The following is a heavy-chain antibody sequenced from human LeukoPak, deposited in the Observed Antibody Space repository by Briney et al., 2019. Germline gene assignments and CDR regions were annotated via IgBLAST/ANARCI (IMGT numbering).Heavy chain of an antibody. J-gene: IGHJ6*02. Sequence: KPSETLSLTCAVYGGSFSGYYWSWIRQPPGKGLGWIGEINHSGSTNYNPSLKSRVTISVDTSKNQFSLKLSSVTAADTAVYYCARCRYYDSSGYYYYYGMDVWGQGTTVTVSS. V-gene: IGHV4-34*01. CDR1: GGSFSGYY. CDR3: ARCRYYDSSGYYYYYGMDV. CDR2: INHSGST. D-gene: IGHD3-22*01.